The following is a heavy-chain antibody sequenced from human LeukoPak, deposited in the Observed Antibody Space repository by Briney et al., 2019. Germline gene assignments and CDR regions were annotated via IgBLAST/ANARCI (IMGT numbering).Heavy chain of an antibody. CDR3: AKNVEVPSWFDP. Sequence: GGSLRLSCAASGFTFSSYWMSWVRQAPGKGLEWVSAISGSGGSTYYADSVKGRFTISRDNSKNTLYLQMNSLRAEDTAVYYCAKNVEVPSWFDPWGQGTLVTVSS. V-gene: IGHV3-23*01. CDR2: ISGSGGST. CDR1: GFTFSSYW. D-gene: IGHD1-7*01. J-gene: IGHJ5*02.